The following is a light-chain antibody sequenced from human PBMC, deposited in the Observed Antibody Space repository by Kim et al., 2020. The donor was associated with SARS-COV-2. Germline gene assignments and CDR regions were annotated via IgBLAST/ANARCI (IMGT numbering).Light chain of an antibody. CDR2: KAS. CDR3: QQYNSFPWT. V-gene: IGKV1-5*03. Sequence: AAEEDKITVTCRASRNISSWLAWYQQKPGKAPKLLIYKASSLESGVPSRFSGSGSGTEFTLTISSLQPDDFATYCCQQYNSFPWTFGQGTKVDIK. CDR1: RNISSW. J-gene: IGKJ1*01.